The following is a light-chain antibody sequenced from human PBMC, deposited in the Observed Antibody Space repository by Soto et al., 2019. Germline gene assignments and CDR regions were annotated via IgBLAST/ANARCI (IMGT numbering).Light chain of an antibody. J-gene: IGKJ1*01. V-gene: IGKV3-20*01. CDR2: GAS. Sequence: IVLTQSPGTLSLSPGGRASLSCRASQSVSDNQLAWYQQQTGQDPXLLIHGASSRAAGIPDRFSGSASGTVSTPTISRQPPEYFAVYYCQQYDSSPTFGQGTKVDIK. CDR3: QQYDSSPT. CDR1: QSVSDNQ.